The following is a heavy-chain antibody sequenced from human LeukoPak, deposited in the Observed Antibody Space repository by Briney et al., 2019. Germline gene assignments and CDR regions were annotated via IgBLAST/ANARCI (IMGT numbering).Heavy chain of an antibody. V-gene: IGHV3-30*18. CDR1: GFTFSSYG. CDR2: ITYDGSNK. Sequence: GRSLRLSCAASGFTFSSYGMHWVRQAPGKGLEWVAVITYDGSNKYYADSVKGRFTISRDNSKNTLYLQMNSLRAEDTAVYYCAKDREQQLVKGVFDYWGQGTLVTVSS. CDR3: AKDREQQLVKGVFDY. D-gene: IGHD6-13*01. J-gene: IGHJ4*02.